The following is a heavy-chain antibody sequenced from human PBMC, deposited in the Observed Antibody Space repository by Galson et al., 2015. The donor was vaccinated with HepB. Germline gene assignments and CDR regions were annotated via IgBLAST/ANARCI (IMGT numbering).Heavy chain of an antibody. CDR3: ARGPGITPRRYFDY. J-gene: IGHJ4*02. Sequence: CAISGDSVSSNSAAWNWIRQSPSRGLEWLGRTYYRSKWYNDYAVSVKSRITINPDTSKNQFSLQLNSVTPEDTAVYYCARGPGITPRRYFDYWGQGTLVTVSS. CDR2: TYYRSKWYN. D-gene: IGHD3-10*01. CDR1: GDSVSSNSAA. V-gene: IGHV6-1*01.